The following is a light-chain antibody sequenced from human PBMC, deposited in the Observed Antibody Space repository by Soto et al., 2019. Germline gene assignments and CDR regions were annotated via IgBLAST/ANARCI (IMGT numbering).Light chain of an antibody. V-gene: IGLV2-14*01. Sequence: QSALTQPASVSGSPGQSITISCTGTSSDVGGYDYVSWYQQHPGKAPKLMIFEVSNRPSGVSNRFSGSKSGNTASLTISGLQADDEADYYRTSYARSSTLDVFGTGTKLTVL. CDR2: EVS. J-gene: IGLJ1*01. CDR3: TSYARSSTLDV. CDR1: SSDVGGYDY.